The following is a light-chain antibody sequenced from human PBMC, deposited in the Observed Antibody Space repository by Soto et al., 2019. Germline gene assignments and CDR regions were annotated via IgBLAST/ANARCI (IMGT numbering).Light chain of an antibody. CDR3: QQYHNWPIT. J-gene: IGKJ5*01. V-gene: IGKV1-17*01. CDR1: QGIRND. Sequence: DIQMTQSPSSLSASVVDRVTITCRASQGIRNDLAWYQQKPGKAPKLLIYAASTLQSGVPSRFSGSGSGTDFTLTISSLQSEDFAVYYCQQYHNWPITFGQGTRLEIK. CDR2: AAS.